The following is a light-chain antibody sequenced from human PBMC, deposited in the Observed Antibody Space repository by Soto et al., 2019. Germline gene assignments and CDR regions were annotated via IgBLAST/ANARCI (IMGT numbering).Light chain of an antibody. V-gene: IGLV6-57*01. CDR3: QSYDSSNWV. CDR2: EDN. J-gene: IGLJ3*02. Sequence: NFMLTQPHSVSESPGKTVTISSTRSSGSIASNYVQWYQQRPGSSPTTVIYEDNQRPSGVPDRFSGSIDSSSNSASLTISGLKTEDEADYYCQSYDSSNWVFGGGTMLTVL. CDR1: SGSIASNY.